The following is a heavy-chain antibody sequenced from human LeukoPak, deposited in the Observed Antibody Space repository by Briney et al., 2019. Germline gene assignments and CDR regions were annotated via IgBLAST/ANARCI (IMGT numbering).Heavy chain of an antibody. J-gene: IGHJ4*02. D-gene: IGHD3-10*01. Sequence: SETLSLTCTVSGGSISSSSYYWTWIRQPPGKGLEWIGSIYYSGSTYYNPSLKSRVTISADTSKNQFSLNLSSVTAADTAVCYCARHNFGRGFDYWGQGTLVTVPS. V-gene: IGHV4-39*01. CDR2: IYYSGST. CDR1: GGSISSSSYY. CDR3: ARHNFGRGFDY.